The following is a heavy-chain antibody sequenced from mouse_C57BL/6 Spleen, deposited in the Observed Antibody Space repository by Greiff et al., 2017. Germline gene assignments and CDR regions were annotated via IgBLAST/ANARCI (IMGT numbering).Heavy chain of an antibody. V-gene: IGHV7-3*01. CDR3: ARYRGVMDY. CDR1: GFTFTDYY. CDR2: IRNKANGYTT. J-gene: IGHJ4*01. Sequence: EVMLVESGGGLVQPGGSLSLSCAASGFTFTDYYMSWVRQPPGKALEWLGFIRNKANGYTTEYSASVKGRFTISRVNSQSILYPQMNALRAEDSATYYCARYRGVMDYWGQGTSVTVSS.